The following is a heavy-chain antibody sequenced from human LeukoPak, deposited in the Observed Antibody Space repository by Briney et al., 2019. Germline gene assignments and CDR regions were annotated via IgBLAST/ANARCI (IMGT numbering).Heavy chain of an antibody. CDR3: ARHLWGRAHYYGSGTHPKALYAFDI. D-gene: IGHD3-10*01. V-gene: IGHV4-59*08. Sequence: SETLSLTCTVSGGSISSYYWSWIRQPPGKGLEWIGYIYYSGSTNYNPSLKSRVTISVDTSKNQLSLKLSSVTAADTAVYYCARHLWGRAHYYGSGTHPKALYAFDIWGQGTMVTVSS. CDR1: GGSISSYY. J-gene: IGHJ3*02. CDR2: IYYSGST.